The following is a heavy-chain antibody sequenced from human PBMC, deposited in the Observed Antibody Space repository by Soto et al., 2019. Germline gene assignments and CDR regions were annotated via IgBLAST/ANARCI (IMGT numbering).Heavy chain of an antibody. J-gene: IGHJ6*02. Sequence: QLQLQESGPGLVKPSETLSLNCSVSGCSISSGPYSWGWIRQPPGAGLEWIGTFHYNERTFYNPPLEGRVTISVDTSKTQFSLKGTSVSVADTAVYFCASLGGYCSGTNGYGFYGMDVWGQGTTVTVSS. CDR3: ASLGGYCSGTNGYGFYGMDV. CDR1: GCSISSGPYS. V-gene: IGHV4-39*01. D-gene: IGHD2-2*01. CDR2: FHYNERT.